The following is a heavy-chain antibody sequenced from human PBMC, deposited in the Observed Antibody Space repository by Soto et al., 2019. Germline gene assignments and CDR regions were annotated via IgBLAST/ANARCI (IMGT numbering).Heavy chain of an antibody. CDR2: ISYDGSNK. V-gene: IGHV3-30-3*01. J-gene: IGHJ6*02. CDR3: ARDQGHYGMDV. CDR1: GFTFSSYA. Sequence: QVQLVESGGGVVQPGRSLRLSCAASGFTFSSYAMHWVRQAPGKGLEWVAVISYDGSNKYYADSVKGRFTISRDNYNNTLYVQMNSLRAEDTAVYCCARDQGHYGMDVWGQGTTVTVSS.